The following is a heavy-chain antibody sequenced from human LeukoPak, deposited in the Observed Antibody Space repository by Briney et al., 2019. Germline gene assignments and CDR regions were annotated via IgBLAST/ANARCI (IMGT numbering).Heavy chain of an antibody. V-gene: IGHV3-20*04. CDR1: GFTFDHYG. CDR2: INWNGENT. J-gene: IGHJ4*02. Sequence: GGSLRLSCIASGFTFDHYGLTWVRQVPGKGLECISYINWNGENTAYADSVQGRFTISRDNARNSLYLQMKSLRPDDTALYYCARDRGSAYYGGFDLWGQGALVTVSA. CDR3: ARDRGSAYYGGFDL. D-gene: IGHD3-10*01.